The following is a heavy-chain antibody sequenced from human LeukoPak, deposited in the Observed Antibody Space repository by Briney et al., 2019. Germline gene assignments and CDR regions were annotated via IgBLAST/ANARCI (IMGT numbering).Heavy chain of an antibody. D-gene: IGHD2-15*01. CDR3: TRGLVV. CDR2: ISSGGTTI. Sequence: TGGSLRLSCAASGFTFIEFEMNWVRQAPGKGLEWVSDISSGGTTIFYADSVKGRFTISRDNAKNSLYLQMNSLRDEDTAIYYCTRGLVVWGQGALVTVSS. CDR1: GFTFIEFE. V-gene: IGHV3-48*03. J-gene: IGHJ4*02.